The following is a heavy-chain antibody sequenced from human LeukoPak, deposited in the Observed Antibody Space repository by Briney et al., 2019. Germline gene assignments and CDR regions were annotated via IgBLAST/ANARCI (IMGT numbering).Heavy chain of an antibody. V-gene: IGHV5-51*01. CDR1: GYSFTSYW. D-gene: IGHD5-24*01. CDR3: ARLPGRWLQSYYFDY. J-gene: IGHJ4*02. CDR2: IYPGDSDT. Sequence: GESLKISCKGSGYSFTSYWIGWVRQMPGKGLEWMGIIYPGDSDTRYSLSFQGQVTISADKSISTAYLQWSSLKASDTAMYYCARLPGRWLQSYYFDYWGQGTLVTVSS.